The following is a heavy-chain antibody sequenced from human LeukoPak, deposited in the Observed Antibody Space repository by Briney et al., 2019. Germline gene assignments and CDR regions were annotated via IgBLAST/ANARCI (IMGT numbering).Heavy chain of an antibody. V-gene: IGHV3-30-3*01. CDR3: ASARAVAGQGY. Sequence: PGGSLRLSCAASGFTFSSYAMHWVRQAPGKGLEWVAVISYDGSNKYYADSVKGRFTISRDNSKNTLYLQMNSLRAEDTAVYYCASARAVAGQGYWGQGTLVTVSP. D-gene: IGHD6-19*01. CDR1: GFTFSSYA. J-gene: IGHJ4*02. CDR2: ISYDGSNK.